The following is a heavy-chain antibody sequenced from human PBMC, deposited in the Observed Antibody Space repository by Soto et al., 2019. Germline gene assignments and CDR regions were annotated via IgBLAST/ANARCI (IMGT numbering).Heavy chain of an antibody. CDR2: ISSHGSNK. D-gene: IGHD1-26*01. Sequence: QVQLVESGGGVVQPGKSLRLSCAASGFSFDTYGMHWVRQAPGKGLEWVAVISSHGSNKYYADSVRGRFTVSRDRSDNPLHLHMSAVRNDDTAMYYCAKDFARGPMGMSLDSWGQGTLVIVSS. V-gene: IGHV3-30*18. CDR1: GFSFDTYG. J-gene: IGHJ4*02. CDR3: AKDFARGPMGMSLDS.